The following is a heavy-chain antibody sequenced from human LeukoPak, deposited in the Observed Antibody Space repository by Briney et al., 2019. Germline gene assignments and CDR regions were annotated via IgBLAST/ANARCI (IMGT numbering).Heavy chain of an antibody. CDR3: ARLPGSGSYIVDY. V-gene: IGHV1-46*01. Sequence: ASVKVSCKASGYTFTSYHMHWVRQAPGQGLEWMGIINPSGGSTDYAQKFQGRVTMSRDTSTSTVYMELSSLRFEDTAVYYCARLPGSGSYIVDYWGQGTLVTVSS. CDR1: GYTFTSYH. J-gene: IGHJ4*02. D-gene: IGHD3-10*01. CDR2: INPSGGST.